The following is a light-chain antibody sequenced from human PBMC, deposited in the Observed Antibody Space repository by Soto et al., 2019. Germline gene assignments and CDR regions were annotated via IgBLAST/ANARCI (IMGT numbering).Light chain of an antibody. Sequence: EVVMPQSPLSLPVTLGQPASISCRSSQSIVDSEGNTYVNWFLQNPGQSPRRLIYKVSNRDSGVLERFSGSRSVTAFTLTMSRVEAEDVGIYGCTQATLCPSVTFGKETRL. CDR1: QSIVDSEGNTY. V-gene: IGKV2-30*01. CDR2: KVS. CDR3: TQATLCPSVT. J-gene: IGKJ5*01.